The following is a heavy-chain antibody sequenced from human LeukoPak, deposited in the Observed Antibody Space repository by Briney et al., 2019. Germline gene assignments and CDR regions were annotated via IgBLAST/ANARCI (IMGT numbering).Heavy chain of an antibody. CDR2: ISWNSGSI. CDR3: AKGNWELLSGFDY. V-gene: IGHV3-9*01. J-gene: IGHJ4*02. D-gene: IGHD1-26*01. CDR1: GFTFDDYA. Sequence: GGSLRLSCAASGFTFDDYAMHWVRQAPGKGLEWVSGISWNSGSIGYADSMKGRFTISRDNAKNSLYLQMNSLRAEDTALYYCAKGNWELLSGFDYWGQGTLVTVSS.